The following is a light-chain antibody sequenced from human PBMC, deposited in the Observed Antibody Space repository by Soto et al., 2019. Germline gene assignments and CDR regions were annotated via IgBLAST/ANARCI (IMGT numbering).Light chain of an antibody. CDR3: NPYPQTSNSV. Sequence: QSVLTQPPSVSGSPGQSVTISCTGTSSDVGNYNRVSWYQQPPGTAPKLMIYEVSNRPSGVSNRFSGSKSGNTASLTISGLQAESYAYYYCNPYPQTSNSVFCNGTKVTV. CDR1: SSDVGNYNR. J-gene: IGLJ1*01. V-gene: IGLV2-18*02. CDR2: EVS.